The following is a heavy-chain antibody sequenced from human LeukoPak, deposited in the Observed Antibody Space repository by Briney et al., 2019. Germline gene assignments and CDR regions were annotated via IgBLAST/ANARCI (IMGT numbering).Heavy chain of an antibody. CDR1: GFTFSTYA. Sequence: GGSLRLSCAASGFTFSTYAMTWVCQAPGKGLEWVSSITGSGGSTYYADSVKGRFTISRDNSENTVFLQMDSLRAEDTAVYYCARCRPDSSGSADYWGQGTLVTVSP. J-gene: IGHJ4*02. D-gene: IGHD6-19*01. CDR2: ITGSGGST. V-gene: IGHV3-23*01. CDR3: ARCRPDSSGSADY.